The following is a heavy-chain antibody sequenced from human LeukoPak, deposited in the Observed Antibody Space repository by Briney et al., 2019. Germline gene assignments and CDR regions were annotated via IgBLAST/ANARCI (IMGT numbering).Heavy chain of an antibody. CDR2: TSPYSGKT. CDR3: AKMVHTEQWLVPFDY. D-gene: IGHD6-19*01. CDR1: GYTFTSYG. J-gene: IGHJ4*02. Sequence: ASVKVSCKASGYTFTSYGISWVRQAPGQGLEWMGWTSPYSGKTNYAQKLQDRVTMTTDTSTTTVSMELRSLRSDDTAVYYCAKMVHTEQWLVPFDYWGQGTLVTVSS. V-gene: IGHV1-18*01.